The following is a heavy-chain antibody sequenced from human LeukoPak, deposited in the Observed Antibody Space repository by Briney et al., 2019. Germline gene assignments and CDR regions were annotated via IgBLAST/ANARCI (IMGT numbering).Heavy chain of an antibody. CDR1: GGSISTSNYY. V-gene: IGHV4-39*07. CDR3: ARGTLYRGWSYYLDF. D-gene: IGHD6-19*01. J-gene: IGHJ4*02. CDR2: IFYSGTT. Sequence: SETLSLTCTVSGGSISTSNYYWGWIRQPPGKGLEWIGNIFYSGTTSYNPSLKSRVTISVDMTKNHFSLRLRSVTAADTAMYYCARGTLYRGWSYYLDFWGQGSQVTVSS.